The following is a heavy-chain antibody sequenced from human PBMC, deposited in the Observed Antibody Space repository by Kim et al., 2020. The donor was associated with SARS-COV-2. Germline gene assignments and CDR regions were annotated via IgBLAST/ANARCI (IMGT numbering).Heavy chain of an antibody. D-gene: IGHD6-13*01. V-gene: IGHV1-18*01. CDR3: AREGDSIAAAGSPYYFDY. J-gene: IGHJ4*02. CDR1: GYTFTSYG. CDR2: ISAYNGNT. Sequence: ASVKVSCKASGYTFTSYGISWVRQAPGQGLEWMGWISAYNGNTNYAQKLQGRVTMTTDTSTSTAYMELRSLRSDDTAVHYCAREGDSIAAAGSPYYFDYWGQGTLVTVSS.